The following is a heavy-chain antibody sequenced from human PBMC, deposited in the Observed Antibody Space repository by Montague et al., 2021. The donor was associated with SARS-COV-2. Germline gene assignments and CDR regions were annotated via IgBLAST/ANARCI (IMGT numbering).Heavy chain of an antibody. V-gene: IGHV4-34*01. CDR1: GGSFSDYY. CDR3: ARGRQHVNMIVVVITGGEYYFDY. J-gene: IGHJ4*02. Sequence: SETLSLTCAVYGGSFSDYYWSWIRQPPGKGLEWIGEINHRGTSKYNPSHKSRVSLSLDTSKNQFSLYLSSVTAADTAVYYCARGRQHVNMIVVVITGGEYYFDYWGQGTLVTVSS. CDR2: INHRGTS. D-gene: IGHD3-22*01.